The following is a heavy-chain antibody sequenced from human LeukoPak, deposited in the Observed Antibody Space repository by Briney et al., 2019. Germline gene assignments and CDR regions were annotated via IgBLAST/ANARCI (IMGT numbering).Heavy chain of an antibody. J-gene: IGHJ4*02. Sequence: PSETLSLTCTVSGGSISSYYWSWIRQPPGKGLEWIGYIYYSGSTNYNPSLKSRVTISVDTSKNQFSLKLSSVTAADTAVYYCARSAPNSGLTLVDYWGQGTLVTVSS. CDR2: IYYSGST. D-gene: IGHD2-21*01. CDR1: GGSISSYY. CDR3: ARSAPNSGLTLVDY. V-gene: IGHV4-59*01.